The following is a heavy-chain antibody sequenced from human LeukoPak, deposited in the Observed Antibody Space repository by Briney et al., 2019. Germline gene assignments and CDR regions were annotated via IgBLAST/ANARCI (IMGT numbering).Heavy chain of an antibody. CDR3: AKRGSTSPRDYYYYMDV. V-gene: IGHV3-53*05. Sequence: PGGSLRLSCAASGFTVSSYYMNWVRQAPRKELERGSVIYTGGGRYDADSVRGRFTISRDNSENTLYLQMNSLRAEDTAVYYCAKRGSTSPRDYYYYMDVWGKGTTVTISS. CDR2: IYTGGGR. J-gene: IGHJ6*03. CDR1: GFTVSSYY. D-gene: IGHD2-2*01.